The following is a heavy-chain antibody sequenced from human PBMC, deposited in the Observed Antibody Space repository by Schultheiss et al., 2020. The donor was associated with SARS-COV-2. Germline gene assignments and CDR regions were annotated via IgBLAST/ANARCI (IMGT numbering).Heavy chain of an antibody. V-gene: IGHV4-34*01. Sequence: GSLRLSCTVSGGSISSYYWSWIRQPPGKGLEWIGEINHSGSTNYNPSLKSRVTISVDKSKNQFSLKLSSVTAADTAVYYCARVPIVANHFDYWGQGTLVTVSS. J-gene: IGHJ4*02. CDR2: INHSGST. CDR3: ARVPIVANHFDY. CDR1: GGSISSYY. D-gene: IGHD5-12*01.